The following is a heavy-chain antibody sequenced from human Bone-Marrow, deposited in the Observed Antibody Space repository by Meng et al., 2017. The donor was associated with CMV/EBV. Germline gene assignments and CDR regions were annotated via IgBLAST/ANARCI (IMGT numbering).Heavy chain of an antibody. Sequence: SETLSLTCTVSGGSISSYYWSWIRQPPGKGLEWIGYIYYSGSTNYNPSLKSRVTISVDTSKNQFSLKLSSVTAADTAVYYCARVLRVVVPAASYNWFDPWGQGTLVTVSS. J-gene: IGHJ5*02. CDR2: IYYSGST. CDR1: GGSISSYY. CDR3: ARVLRVVVPAASYNWFDP. V-gene: IGHV4-59*01. D-gene: IGHD2-2*01.